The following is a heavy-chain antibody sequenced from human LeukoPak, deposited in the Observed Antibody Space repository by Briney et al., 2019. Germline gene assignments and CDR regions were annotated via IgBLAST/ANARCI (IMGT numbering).Heavy chain of an antibody. J-gene: IGHJ4*02. Sequence: PGGSLRLSCTASGFTFGDYAMSWVRQAPGKGLEWVGFIRSKAYGGTTEYAASVKGRFTISRDDSKSIAYLQVNSLKTEDTAVYYCTRGGELSPVLNWGQGTLVTVSS. V-gene: IGHV3-49*04. CDR1: GFTFGDYA. CDR2: IRSKAYGGTT. CDR3: TRGGELSPVLN. D-gene: IGHD3-16*02.